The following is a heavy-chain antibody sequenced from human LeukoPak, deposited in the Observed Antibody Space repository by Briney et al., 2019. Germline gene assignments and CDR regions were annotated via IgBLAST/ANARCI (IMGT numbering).Heavy chain of an antibody. D-gene: IGHD4-17*01. CDR3: AREVTTVTTGGYMDV. V-gene: IGHV3-7*01. Sequence: GGSLRLSCAATGFTFSSNWMSWVRQGPGKGLEWVATIKQDGSEKYYVDSVKGRFTISRDNAKNSLYLQMNSLRAEDTAVYYCAREVTTVTTGGYMDVWGKGTTVTVSS. CDR1: GFTFSSNW. CDR2: IKQDGSEK. J-gene: IGHJ6*03.